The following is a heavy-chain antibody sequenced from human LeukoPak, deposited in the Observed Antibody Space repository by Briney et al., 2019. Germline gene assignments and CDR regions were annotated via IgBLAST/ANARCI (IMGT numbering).Heavy chain of an antibody. CDR3: ARADIVVVPAATPGGWFDP. Sequence: PSETLSLTCAVYGGSFSGYYWSWIRQPPVKGLEWIGEINHSGSTNYNPSLKSRVTISVDTSKNQFSLKLSSVTAADTAVYYCARADIVVVPAATPGGWFDPWGQGTLVTVSS. V-gene: IGHV4-34*01. CDR2: INHSGST. CDR1: GGSFSGYY. J-gene: IGHJ5*02. D-gene: IGHD2-2*02.